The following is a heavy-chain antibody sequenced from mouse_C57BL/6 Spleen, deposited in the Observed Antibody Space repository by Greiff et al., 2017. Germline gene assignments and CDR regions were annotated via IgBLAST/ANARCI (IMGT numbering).Heavy chain of an antibody. D-gene: IGHD2-4*01. V-gene: IGHV1-26*01. CDR3: ASYYDYAWFAY. J-gene: IGHJ3*01. Sequence: VQLQQSGPELVKPGASVKISCKASGYTFTDYYMNWVKQSHGKSLEWIGDINPNNGGTSYNQKFKGKATLTVDKSSSTAYMELRSLTSEDSAGYYCASYYDYAWFAYWGQGTLVTVSA. CDR2: INPNNGGT. CDR1: GYTFTDYY.